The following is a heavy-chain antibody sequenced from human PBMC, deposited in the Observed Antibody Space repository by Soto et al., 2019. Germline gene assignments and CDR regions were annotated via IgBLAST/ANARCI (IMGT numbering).Heavy chain of an antibody. CDR2: ISHDESYK. Sequence: QVQLVESGGGVVQPGRSLRFSCAASGFTFSNYAMHWVRQAPGKGLEWVAVISHDESYKYYTDSVKGRFTISRDNSKNTLYLQMNSLRAADTAAYYCAKGGDGYEKDAFDIWGQGTMVTVSS. J-gene: IGHJ3*02. D-gene: IGHD5-12*01. CDR1: GFTFSNYA. CDR3: AKGGDGYEKDAFDI. V-gene: IGHV3-30*18.